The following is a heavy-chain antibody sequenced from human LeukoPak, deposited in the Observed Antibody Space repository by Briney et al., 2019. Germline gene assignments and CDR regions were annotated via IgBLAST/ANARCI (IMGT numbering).Heavy chain of an antibody. CDR3: AKAGPGNYDILTGYPDFDY. Sequence: GGSLRLSCAASGFTFSSYAMSWVRQAPGKGLEWVSAISGSGGSTYYADSVKGRFTISRDNSKNTLYPQMNSLRAEDTAVYYCAKAGPGNYDILTGYPDFDYWGQGTLVTVSS. CDR2: ISGSGGST. D-gene: IGHD3-9*01. CDR1: GFTFSSYA. V-gene: IGHV3-23*01. J-gene: IGHJ4*02.